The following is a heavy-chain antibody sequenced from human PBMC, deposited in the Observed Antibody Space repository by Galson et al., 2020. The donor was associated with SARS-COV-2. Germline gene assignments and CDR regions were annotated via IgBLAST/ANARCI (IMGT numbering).Heavy chain of an antibody. V-gene: IGHV1-2*02. CDR1: GYTFIDNS. CDR3: ARNGGGLGY. Sequence: ASVKVSCKASGYTFIDNSLVWVRQAPGQGLDSMGWTNPKTGDTNYAQTFQGRVTLTRDTSIGTAYMELSGLTSDDTAVYYCARNGGGLGYWGQGTLVTVSS. J-gene: IGHJ4*02. CDR2: TNPKTGDT.